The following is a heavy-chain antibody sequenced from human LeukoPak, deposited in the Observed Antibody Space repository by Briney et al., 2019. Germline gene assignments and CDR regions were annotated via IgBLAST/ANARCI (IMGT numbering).Heavy chain of an antibody. CDR3: ARVVRGVIKAFDY. Sequence: GASVKVSCKASGGTFSSYAISWVRQAPGQGLEWMGGIIPIFDTANYAQKFQGRVTITADKSTSTAYMELSSLRSEDTAVYYCARVVRGVIKAFDYWGQGTLVTVSS. D-gene: IGHD3-10*01. CDR2: IIPIFDTA. V-gene: IGHV1-69*06. CDR1: GGTFSSYA. J-gene: IGHJ4*02.